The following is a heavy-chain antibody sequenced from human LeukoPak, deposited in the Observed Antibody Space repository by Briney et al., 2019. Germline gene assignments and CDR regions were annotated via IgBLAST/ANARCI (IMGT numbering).Heavy chain of an antibody. D-gene: IGHD6-6*01. CDR1: PYTSTTYG. Sequence: ASVKVSCKASPYTSTTYGISSARQAPGQGLEWMGWISGYNGNTNYAQNLQGRVTMTTDTSTTTAYMELGSLRSDDTAVYYCARDRQQHVAHVDYWGQGTLVTVSS. J-gene: IGHJ4*02. CDR2: ISGYNGNT. V-gene: IGHV1-18*01. CDR3: ARDRQQHVAHVDY.